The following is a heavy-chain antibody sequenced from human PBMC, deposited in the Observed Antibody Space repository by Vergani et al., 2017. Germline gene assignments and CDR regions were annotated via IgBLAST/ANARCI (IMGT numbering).Heavy chain of an antibody. V-gene: IGHV3-23*01. J-gene: IGHJ6*02. CDR2: ISGSGGST. CDR1: GFTFSSYA. Sequence: EVQLLESGGGLVQPGGSLRLSCAASGFTFSSYAMSWARQAPGKGLEWVSAISGSGGSTYYAGSVKGRFTLSRENAKNSLYLQMNSLRAGDTAVYYCARVRGGGSYYYYYYGMDVWGQGTTVTVSS. D-gene: IGHD1-26*01. CDR3: ARVRGGGSYYYYYYGMDV.